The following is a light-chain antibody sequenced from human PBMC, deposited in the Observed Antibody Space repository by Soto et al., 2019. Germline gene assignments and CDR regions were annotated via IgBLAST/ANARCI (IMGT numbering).Light chain of an antibody. Sequence: IVITQSPATLSVSPGERATLSCRARQSVSSNLAWYQQKRGQSPTLLFYGASTRATGIPARCSGSRSGTAVTITIISRQHAEDAATYCQQRSNRPPITFGQGTRLENK. J-gene: IGKJ5*01. CDR3: QQRSNRPPIT. V-gene: IGKV3-15*01. CDR1: QSVSSN. CDR2: GAS.